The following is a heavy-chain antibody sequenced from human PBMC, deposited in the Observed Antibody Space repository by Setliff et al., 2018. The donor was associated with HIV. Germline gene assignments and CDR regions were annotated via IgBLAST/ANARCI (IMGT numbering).Heavy chain of an antibody. V-gene: IGHV4-61*09. Sequence: PSETLSLTCSVSGGSVSSSGYYWSWIRQSAEKGLEWIGHIYTSGSTNYNPSLKSRVTISLDTSNQQFSLKLTSVTAADTAKYYCARQPRWLQFPRYFDYWGQGTLVTVSS. CDR2: IYTSGST. D-gene: IGHD5-12*01. CDR1: GGSVSSSGYY. CDR3: ARQPRWLQFPRYFDY. J-gene: IGHJ4*02.